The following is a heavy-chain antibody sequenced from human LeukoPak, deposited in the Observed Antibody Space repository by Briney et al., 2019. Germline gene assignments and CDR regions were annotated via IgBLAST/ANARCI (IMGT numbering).Heavy chain of an antibody. CDR3: TRLRDGTPGDY. V-gene: IGHV4-39*01. CDR1: GGSISNSLYP. CDR2: IYYTGNT. D-gene: IGHD1-14*01. J-gene: IGHJ4*02. Sequence: PSETLSLTCPVSGGSISNSLYPWGWVRQPPGEGLEWIGSIYYTGNTYYNPSLKGRVTISVDTSNNQFSLKLSSVIAADTAVYYCTRLRDGTPGDYWGQGTLVTVSS.